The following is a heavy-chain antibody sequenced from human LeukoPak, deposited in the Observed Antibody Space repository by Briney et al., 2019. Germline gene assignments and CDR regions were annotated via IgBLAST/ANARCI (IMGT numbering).Heavy chain of an antibody. CDR2: ISSSGSTI. J-gene: IGHJ4*02. CDR1: GFTFSDYY. Sequence: PGGSLRLSCAASGFTFSDYYMSWIRQAPGKGLEWVSYISSSGSTIYYADFVKGRFTISRDNAKNSLYLQMNSLRAEDTAVYYCGSGPYSYGPIDYWGQGTLVTVPS. V-gene: IGHV3-11*04. CDR3: GSGPYSYGPIDY. D-gene: IGHD5-18*01.